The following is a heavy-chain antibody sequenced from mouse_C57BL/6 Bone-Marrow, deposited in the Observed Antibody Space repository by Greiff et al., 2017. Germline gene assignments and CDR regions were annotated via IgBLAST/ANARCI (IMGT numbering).Heavy chain of an antibody. CDR3: ARGPYYFDA. J-gene: IGHJ2*01. V-gene: IGHV3-6*01. CDR1: GYSITSGYY. Sequence: EVKLQESGPGLVKPSQSLSLTCSVTGYSITSGYYWNWLRQFPGNKLEWMGYISYNGSNNYYPTLTNRISITRATSKNQFFLKLNSVTTEDTATYYCARGPYYFDAWGQGTTLTVSS. CDR2: ISYNGSN.